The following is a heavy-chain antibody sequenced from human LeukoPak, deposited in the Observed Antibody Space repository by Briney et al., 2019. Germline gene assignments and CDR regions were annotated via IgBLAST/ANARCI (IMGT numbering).Heavy chain of an antibody. D-gene: IGHD3-10*01. CDR2: IYADGAT. Sequence: PGGSLRLSCAASGITVRQNDMSWVRQAPGRGLEWVSLIYADGATHYADSVKGRFTISRDNSKNTVYLEMNSLRPEDTAVYFCARDRAGRKAWVEFDPWGQGTLVTVSS. V-gene: IGHV3-66*02. CDR1: GITVRQND. J-gene: IGHJ5*02. CDR3: ARDRAGRKAWVEFDP.